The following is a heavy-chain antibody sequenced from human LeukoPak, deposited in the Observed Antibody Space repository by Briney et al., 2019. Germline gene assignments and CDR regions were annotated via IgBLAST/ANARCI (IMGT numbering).Heavy chain of an antibody. J-gene: IGHJ6*02. D-gene: IGHD5-18*01. V-gene: IGHV3-7*01. Sequence: QPGRSLRLSCAASGFTFSTYGMHWVRQAPGKGLEWVANIKRDGSERYYVDSVKGRFTISRDNAKNSLYLQMNSLRAEDTAVYYCARGPRTACLDYYYGMDVWGQGTTVTVSS. CDR3: ARGPRTACLDYYYGMDV. CDR1: GFTFSTYG. CDR2: IKRDGSER.